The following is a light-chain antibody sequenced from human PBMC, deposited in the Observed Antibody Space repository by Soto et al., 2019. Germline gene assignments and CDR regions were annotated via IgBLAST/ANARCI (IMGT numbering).Light chain of an antibody. CDR3: AAWDDSLNGVV. J-gene: IGLJ2*01. CDR2: SDN. V-gene: IGLV1-44*01. CDR1: SSDIGSNT. Sequence: QSVLTQPPSASGTPGQTVTISCSGSSSDIGSNTVNWYQQLPGTAPKLLIYSDNRRPSGVPDRFSGSKSGTSASLAISGLQSEDEADYSCAAWDDSLNGVVFGGGTKLTVL.